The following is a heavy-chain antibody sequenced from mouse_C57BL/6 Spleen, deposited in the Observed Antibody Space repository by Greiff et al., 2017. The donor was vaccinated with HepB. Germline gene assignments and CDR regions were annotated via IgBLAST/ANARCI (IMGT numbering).Heavy chain of an antibody. CDR2: IYPGDGDT. Sequence: QVQLQQSGPELVKPGASVKISCKASGYAFSSSWMNWVKQRPGKGLEWIGRIYPGDGDTNYNGKFKGKATLTADKSSSTAYMQLSSLTSEDSAVYVCARSDGYDRDFDVWGKGTTVTVSS. CDR3: ARSDGYDRDFDV. V-gene: IGHV1-82*01. J-gene: IGHJ1*03. D-gene: IGHD2-2*01. CDR1: GYAFSSSW.